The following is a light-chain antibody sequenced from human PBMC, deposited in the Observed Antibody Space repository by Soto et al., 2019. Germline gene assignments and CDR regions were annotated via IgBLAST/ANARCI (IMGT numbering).Light chain of an antibody. Sequence: EIVMTQSPATLSVSPGERATLSCRASQSVSSNLAWYQQKPGQAPRLLIYGASTRATGIPARFSGSGSGTEFTLTISSLQSEDFAVYYCQQYNNWPSGYTFGQGTRLENK. CDR2: GAS. CDR1: QSVSSN. V-gene: IGKV3-15*01. J-gene: IGKJ5*01. CDR3: QQYNNWPSGYT.